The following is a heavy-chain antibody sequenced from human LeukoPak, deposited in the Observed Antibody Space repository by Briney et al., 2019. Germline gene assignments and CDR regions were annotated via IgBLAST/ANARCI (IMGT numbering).Heavy chain of an antibody. V-gene: IGHV1-69*13. Sequence: GASVKVSCKASGGTFSSYAISWVRQAPGQGLEWMGGIIPIFGTANYAQKFQGRVTITADESTNTAYMELSSLRSEDTAVYYCARHLQWHAFDIWGQGTMVTVSS. CDR2: IIPIFGTA. CDR1: GGTFSSYA. J-gene: IGHJ3*02. D-gene: IGHD2-8*01. CDR3: ARHLQWHAFDI.